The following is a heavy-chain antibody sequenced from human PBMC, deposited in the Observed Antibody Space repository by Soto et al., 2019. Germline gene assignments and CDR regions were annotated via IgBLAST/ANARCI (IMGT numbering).Heavy chain of an antibody. V-gene: IGHV1-69*01. CDR2: IIPIFGTA. J-gene: IGHJ6*02. Sequence: QVQLVQSGAEVQKPGSSVKVSCKASGGTFSSYAISWVRRAPGQGLEWMGGIIPIFGTANSAQKFQGRVTITADESTSTAYMELSSLRSEDTAVYYCARVQREGVYSSSWYSPYYYGMDVWGQGTTVTVSS. D-gene: IGHD6-13*01. CDR3: ARVQREGVYSSSWYSPYYYGMDV. CDR1: GGTFSSYA.